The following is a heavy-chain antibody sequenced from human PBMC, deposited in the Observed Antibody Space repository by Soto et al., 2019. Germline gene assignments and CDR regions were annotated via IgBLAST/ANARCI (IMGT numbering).Heavy chain of an antibody. V-gene: IGHV4-59*12. Sequence: SETLSLTCTVSGGSISSYYWSWIRQPPGKGLEWIAYIYYSGSTYYNPSLKSRVTISVDTSKNQFSLKLSSVTAADTAVYYCARDFDGDGMDVWGQGTTVTVSS. CDR1: GGSISSYY. D-gene: IGHD3-10*01. CDR2: IYYSGST. J-gene: IGHJ6*02. CDR3: ARDFDGDGMDV.